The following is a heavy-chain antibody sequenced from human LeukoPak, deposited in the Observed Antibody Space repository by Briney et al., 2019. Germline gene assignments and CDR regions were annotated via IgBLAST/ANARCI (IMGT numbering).Heavy chain of an antibody. J-gene: IGHJ5*02. D-gene: IGHD3-10*01. Sequence: SETLSLTCAVSGGSITTETYSWNWMRQPPGKGLEWIGYIFHTGSTLYTPSLKSRVTMTVDRSKNQFSLNLRSVTAAYTAVYYCVRTKEMWFGEQSPGWIAPWGRGILVTVSS. CDR1: GGSITTETYS. CDR2: IFHTGST. CDR3: VRTKEMWFGEQSPGWIAP. V-gene: IGHV4-30-2*01.